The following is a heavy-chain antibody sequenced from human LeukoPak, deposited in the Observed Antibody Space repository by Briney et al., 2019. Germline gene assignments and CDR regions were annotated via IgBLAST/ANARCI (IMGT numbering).Heavy chain of an antibody. CDR2: ISYDGRNE. J-gene: IGHJ5*02. Sequence: GGSLRLSCAASGFTFSSYAMHWVRQAPGKGPEWVATISYDGRNEHYADSVRGRFTISRDNSKNTLCMQMNSLREEETAVYYCAKRPDGSRCYQMHHWGQGTLVPASS. CDR1: GFTFSSYA. V-gene: IGHV3-30*18. D-gene: IGHD6-19*01. CDR3: AKRPDGSRCYQMHH.